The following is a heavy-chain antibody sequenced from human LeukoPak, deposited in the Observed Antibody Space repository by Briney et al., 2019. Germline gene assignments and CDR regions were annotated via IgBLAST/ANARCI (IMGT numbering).Heavy chain of an antibody. V-gene: IGHV3-7*01. CDR3: AREWYDYGGDSGGY. CDR1: GSTFSGQW. Sequence: GGSLRLSCAGSGSTFSGQWLTWVRQAPGKGLEWVASIKEDGREAHYADSVKGRFTISRDNTKSTLYLQMNSLRVEDTAVYYCAREWYDYGGDSGGYWGQGTLVTVSS. D-gene: IGHD4-23*01. CDR2: IKEDGREA. J-gene: IGHJ4*02.